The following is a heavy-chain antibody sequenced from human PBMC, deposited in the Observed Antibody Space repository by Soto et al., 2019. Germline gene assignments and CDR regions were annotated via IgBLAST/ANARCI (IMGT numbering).Heavy chain of an antibody. J-gene: IGHJ6*03. Sequence: QVQLQQWGAGLLKPSETLSLTCAVYGGSFSGYYWSWIRQPPGKGLEWIGEINHSGSTNYNPSLKSRITLSVDTSKNQFSLKLSSVTAADTAVYYCARGATVTTAHYYYYMDVWGKGTTVTVSS. V-gene: IGHV4-34*01. CDR2: INHSGST. CDR1: GGSFSGYY. CDR3: ARGATVTTAHYYYYMDV. D-gene: IGHD4-17*01.